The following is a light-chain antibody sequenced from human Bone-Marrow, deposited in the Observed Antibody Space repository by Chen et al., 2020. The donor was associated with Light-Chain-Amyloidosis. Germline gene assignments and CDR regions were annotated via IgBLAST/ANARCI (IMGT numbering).Light chain of an antibody. V-gene: IGLV2-14*01. CDR3: SSYTITNTLV. Sequence: QSALNQPASVSGSPGQSITISCTGTSSDVGGDNHVSWHQQHPDKAPKLMIYEVTTRPSWVPDRFSGSKSDNPASLTISVLHTEDEADYFCSSYTITNTLVFGSGTRVTIL. CDR2: EVT. CDR1: SSDVGGDNH. J-gene: IGLJ1*01.